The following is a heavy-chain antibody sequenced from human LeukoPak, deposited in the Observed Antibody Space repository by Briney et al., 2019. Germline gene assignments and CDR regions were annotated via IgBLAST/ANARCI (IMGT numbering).Heavy chain of an antibody. J-gene: IGHJ4*02. CDR2: ISYTGST. CDR3: ARPYTSSWPPVFDY. D-gene: IGHD6-13*01. CDR1: GGSIISGSYY. V-gene: IGHV4-39*01. Sequence: PSETLSLTCTVSGGSIISGSYYWGWIRQPPGKGLEWMGSISYTGSTYYNPSLKSRVTISVDPSRNQFSLKLNSVTAADTAVYYCARPYTSSWPPVFDYWGQGTLVTVPS.